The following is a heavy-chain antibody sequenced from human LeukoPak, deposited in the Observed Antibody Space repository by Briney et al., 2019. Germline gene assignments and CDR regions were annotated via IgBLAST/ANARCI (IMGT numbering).Heavy chain of an antibody. J-gene: IGHJ4*02. CDR3: AKEGAAMVGYFDY. Sequence: PGGSLRLSCAASGFTFSRYGMHWVRQAPGKGLEGVAVISYDGSNKYYADSVKGRFTISRDKSKNTLYLQMNSLRAGDTAVYYCAKEGAAMVGYFDYWGQGTLVTVSS. V-gene: IGHV3-30*18. CDR1: GFTFSRYG. CDR2: ISYDGSNK. D-gene: IGHD5-18*01.